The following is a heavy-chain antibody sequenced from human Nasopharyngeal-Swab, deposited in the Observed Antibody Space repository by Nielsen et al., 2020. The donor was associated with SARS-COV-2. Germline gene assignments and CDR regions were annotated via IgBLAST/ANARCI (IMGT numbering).Heavy chain of an antibody. CDR3: ATCSSANCYPPDDAFDI. Sequence: SETLLTCTVSGGYISSGGHYWTWIRQPAGKGLEWIGRIYSSGSTNYNPSLKSRVSISIDTSKNQFSLRLSSVTAADTAMYYCATCSSANCYPPDDAFDIWGQGTMV. CDR2: IYSSGST. V-gene: IGHV4-61*02. CDR1: GGYISSGGHY. D-gene: IGHD2-2*01. J-gene: IGHJ3*02.